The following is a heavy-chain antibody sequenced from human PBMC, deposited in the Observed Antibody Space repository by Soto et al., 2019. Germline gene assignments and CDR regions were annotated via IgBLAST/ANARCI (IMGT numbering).Heavy chain of an antibody. V-gene: IGHV4-34*01. CDR3: ARDRRSYSDYFDY. D-gene: IGHD1-26*01. CDR1: GGSFSGYY. Sequence: QVQLQQWGAGLLKPSETLSLTCAVYGGSFSGYYWSWIRQPPGKGLEWIGEINHSGSTNYNSSLKSRVTISVDTSKNQFSLKLSSVTAEDTAVYYCARDRRSYSDYFDYWGQGTLVTVSS. J-gene: IGHJ4*02. CDR2: INHSGST.